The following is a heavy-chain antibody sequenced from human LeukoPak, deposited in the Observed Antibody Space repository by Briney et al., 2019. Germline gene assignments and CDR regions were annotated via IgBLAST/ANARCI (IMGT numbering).Heavy chain of an antibody. CDR1: GGSISSNNG. CDR2: IYHSGST. V-gene: IGHV4-4*02. Sequence: SGTLSLTCAVSGGSISSNNGWSWVRQPPGKGLEWIGSIYHSGSTYYNPSLKSRVTISVDTSKNQFSLKLSSVTAADTAVYYCARGGLPGIMITFGGVILHDYWGQGTLVTVSS. J-gene: IGHJ4*02. CDR3: ARGGLPGIMITFGGVILHDY. D-gene: IGHD3-16*01.